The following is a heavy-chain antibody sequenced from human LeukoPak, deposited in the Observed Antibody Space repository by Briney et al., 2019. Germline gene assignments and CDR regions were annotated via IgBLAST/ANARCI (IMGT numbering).Heavy chain of an antibody. Sequence: NPSETLSLTCTVSGGSISSSSYYWGWIRQPPGKGLEWIGSIYYSGSTYYNPSLKSRVTISVDTSKNQFSLKLSSVTAADTAVYYCARQGDYGDYVHYWGQGTLVTVSS. CDR2: IYYSGST. V-gene: IGHV4-39*01. D-gene: IGHD4-17*01. CDR1: GGSISSSSYY. CDR3: ARQGDYGDYVHY. J-gene: IGHJ4*02.